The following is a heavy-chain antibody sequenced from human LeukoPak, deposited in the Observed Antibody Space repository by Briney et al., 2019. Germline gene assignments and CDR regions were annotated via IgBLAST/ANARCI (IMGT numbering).Heavy chain of an antibody. CDR1: GGTFSSYA. CDR2: IIPIFGTA. J-gene: IGHJ6*03. D-gene: IGHD6-6*01. V-gene: IGHV1-69*13. CDR3: ARGGPYSSWAKYYYYYMDV. Sequence: SVKVSCKASGGTFSSYAISWVRQAPGQGLEWMGGIIPIFGTANYAQKFQGRVTITADESTSTAYMKLSSLRSEDTAVYYCARGGPYSSWAKYYYYYMDVWGKGTTVTISS.